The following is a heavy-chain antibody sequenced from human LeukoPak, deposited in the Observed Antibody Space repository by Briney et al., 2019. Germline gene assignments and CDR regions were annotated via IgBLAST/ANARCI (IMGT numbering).Heavy chain of an antibody. J-gene: IGHJ4*02. CDR1: GFTFSSYG. Sequence: GRSLRLSCAASGFTFSSYGMHWVRQAPGKGLEWVAVISYDGSNKYYADSVKGRFTISRDNSKNTLYPQMNSLRAEDTAVYYCAIGGTYGSGSWGQGTLVTVSS. V-gene: IGHV3-30*03. CDR3: AIGGTYGSGS. D-gene: IGHD3-10*01. CDR2: ISYDGSNK.